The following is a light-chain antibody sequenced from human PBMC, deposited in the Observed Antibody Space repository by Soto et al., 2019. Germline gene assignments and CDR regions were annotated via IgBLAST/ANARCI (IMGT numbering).Light chain of an antibody. Sequence: DIQITRSPSTLSASVGDRVTITCRASEFISKWLAWYQQKPGTAPKLLIYQASSLESGVPSRFSGSGSGTEFTLTITSLQPDDFATYYCQHYNSYLETFGQGTKVEIK. CDR3: QHYNSYLET. V-gene: IGKV1-5*03. CDR1: EFISKW. CDR2: QAS. J-gene: IGKJ1*01.